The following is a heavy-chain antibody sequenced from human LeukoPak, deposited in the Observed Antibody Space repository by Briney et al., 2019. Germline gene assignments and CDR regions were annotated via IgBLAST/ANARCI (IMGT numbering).Heavy chain of an antibody. CDR2: MNPNSGNT. V-gene: IGHV1-8*02. CDR3: AREKTYSSSWEFDP. J-gene: IGHJ5*02. Sequence: ASVKVSCKASGGTFSSYAISWVRQATGQGLEWMGWMNPNSGNTGYAQKFQGRVTMTRNTSISTAYMELSSLRSEDTAVYYCAREKTYSSSWEFDPWGQGTLVTVSS. D-gene: IGHD6-13*01. CDR1: GGTFSSYA.